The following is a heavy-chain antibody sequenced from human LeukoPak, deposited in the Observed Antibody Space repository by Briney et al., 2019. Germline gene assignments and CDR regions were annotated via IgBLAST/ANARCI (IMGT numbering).Heavy chain of an antibody. CDR2: IYTSGST. V-gene: IGHV4-4*07. J-gene: IGHJ3*02. Sequence: SETLSLTCIVSGGSISSYYWSWIRQPAGKGLEWIGRIYTSGSTNYNPSLKSRVTISVDTSKNQFSLKLSSVTAADTAVYYCARGDSGSRPLDAFDIWGQGTMVTVSS. D-gene: IGHD1-26*01. CDR3: ARGDSGSRPLDAFDI. CDR1: GGSISSYY.